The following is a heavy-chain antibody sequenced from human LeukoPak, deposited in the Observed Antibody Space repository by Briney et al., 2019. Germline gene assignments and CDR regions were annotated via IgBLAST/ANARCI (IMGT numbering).Heavy chain of an antibody. J-gene: IGHJ6*03. CDR3: ARVLAAPGYYYMDV. V-gene: IGHV1-2*02. Sequence: GSSVKVSCKASGYTFTGYYMHWVLQAPGQGLEWKGWINPNSGGTNYAQKFQGRVTMTRDTSISTAYMELSRLRSDDTAVYYCARVLAAPGYYYMDVWGKGTTVTVSS. CDR1: GYTFTGYY. CDR2: INPNSGGT. D-gene: IGHD6-6*01.